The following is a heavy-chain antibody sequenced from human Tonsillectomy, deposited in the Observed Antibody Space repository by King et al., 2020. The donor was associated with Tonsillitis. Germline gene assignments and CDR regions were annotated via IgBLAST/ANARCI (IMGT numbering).Heavy chain of an antibody. V-gene: IGHV3-7*03. D-gene: IGHD3-22*01. CDR2: IKQDGSEK. J-gene: IGHJ4*02. Sequence: VQLVESGGGLVQPGGSLRLSCAASGFTFSSYWMSWVHQAPGKGLEWVANIKQDGSEKYYVDSVKGRFTISRDNAKNSLYLQMNSLRAEDTAVYYCARERHYYDSSGSQGENWGQGTLVTVSS. CDR3: ARERHYYDSSGSQGEN. CDR1: GFTFSSYW.